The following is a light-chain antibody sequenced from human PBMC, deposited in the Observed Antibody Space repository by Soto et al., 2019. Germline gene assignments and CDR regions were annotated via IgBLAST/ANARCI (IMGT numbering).Light chain of an antibody. CDR2: KAS. V-gene: IGKV1-5*03. J-gene: IGKJ1*01. CDR1: QSISTW. Sequence: DIQMTQSPFTLSASVGDRVTITCRASQSISTWLAWYQQKPGKAPKLLIYKASSLDSGVPSRFSGSGSGTEFTLTISCLQSEDFATYYCQQYYSYPRTFGQGTKVDIK. CDR3: QQYYSYPRT.